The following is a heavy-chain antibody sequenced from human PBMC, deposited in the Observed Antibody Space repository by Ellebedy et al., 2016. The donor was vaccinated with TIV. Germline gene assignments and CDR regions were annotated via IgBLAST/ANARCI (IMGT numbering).Heavy chain of an antibody. CDR1: GGSLTSGAYY. D-gene: IGHD3-10*02. V-gene: IGHV4-31*03. J-gene: IGHJ4*02. CDR2: IFYSGST. Sequence: MPSETLSLTCTVSGGSLTSGAYYWSWIRQHPGKGLEWIGNIFYSGSTYYNSSLKSRVTISVDTTKNQFSLKLNSVTAADTAVYYCASTLTITIFLYWGQGTPVTVSS. CDR3: ASTLTITIFLY.